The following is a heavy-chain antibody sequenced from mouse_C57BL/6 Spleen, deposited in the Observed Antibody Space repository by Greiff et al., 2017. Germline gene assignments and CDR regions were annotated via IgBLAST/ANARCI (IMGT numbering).Heavy chain of an antibody. J-gene: IGHJ3*01. V-gene: IGHV1-5*01. D-gene: IGHD1-1*01. CDR3: TRGDYYGSSYSWFAY. CDR1: GYTFTSYW. CDR2: IYPGNSDT. Sequence: EVQLQQSGTVLARPGASVKMSCKTSGYTFTSYWMHWVKQRPGQGLEWIGAIYPGNSDTSYNQKFKGKAKLTAVTSASTAYMELSSLTNEDSAVYYCTRGDYYGSSYSWFAYWGQGTLVTVSA.